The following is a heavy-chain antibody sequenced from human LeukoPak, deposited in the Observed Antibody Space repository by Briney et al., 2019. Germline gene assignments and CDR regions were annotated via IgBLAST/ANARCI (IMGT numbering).Heavy chain of an antibody. CDR2: INHSGST. V-gene: IGHV4-34*01. CDR3: ARRGNLWAR. Sequence: TSETLSLTCAVYGGSFSGYYWSWIRLPPGKGLEWIGEINHSGSTNYNPSLKSRVTISVDTSKNQFSLKLSSVTAADTAVYYCARRGNLWARWGQGTLVTVSS. CDR1: GGSFSGYY. D-gene: IGHD2/OR15-2a*01. J-gene: IGHJ4*02.